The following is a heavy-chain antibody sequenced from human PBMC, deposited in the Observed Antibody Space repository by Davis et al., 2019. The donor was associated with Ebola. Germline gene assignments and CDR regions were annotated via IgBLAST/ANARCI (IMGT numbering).Heavy chain of an antibody. CDR1: GFAFSTFW. V-gene: IGHV3-7*01. CDR2: IKPDGSDK. J-gene: IGHJ4*02. D-gene: IGHD4-17*01. CDR3: VRTTYGAPEY. Sequence: GESLKISCAASGFAFSTFWMTWLRQAPGQGPEWVANIKPDGSDKYYVDSVKGRFTISRDNAKSTLYLQMNSLTAEDTAVYYCVRTTYGAPEYWGQGTLVTVSS.